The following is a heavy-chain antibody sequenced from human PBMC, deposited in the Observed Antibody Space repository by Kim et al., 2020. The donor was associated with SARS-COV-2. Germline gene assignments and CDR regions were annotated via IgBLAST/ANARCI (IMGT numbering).Heavy chain of an antibody. CDR2: IRSKAYGGTT. D-gene: IGHD2-2*01. CDR3: TRDLLVVVPAAISRGIYYYYGMDV. CDR1: GFTFGDYA. Sequence: GGSLRLSCTASGFTFGDYAMSWVRQAPGKGLEWVGFIRSKAYGGTTEYAASVKGRFTISRDDSKSIAYLQMNSLKTEDTAVYYCTRDLLVVVPAAISRGIYYYYGMDVWGQGTTVTVSS. J-gene: IGHJ6*02. V-gene: IGHV3-49*04.